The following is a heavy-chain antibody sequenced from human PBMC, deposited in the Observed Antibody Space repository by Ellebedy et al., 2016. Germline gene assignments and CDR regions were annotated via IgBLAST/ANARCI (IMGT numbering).Heavy chain of an antibody. D-gene: IGHD6-13*01. CDR3: AKDLSWASV. Sequence: GGSLRLSXATSGFTFSNYFMTWIRQAPGKGLEWVATISAGGDNTFFADSVKGRFTISRDNSKNTLYLQMNSLRAEDTAVYFCAKDLSWASVWGQGTLVTVSS. CDR2: ISAGGDNT. V-gene: IGHV3-23*01. CDR1: GFTFSNYF. J-gene: IGHJ4*02.